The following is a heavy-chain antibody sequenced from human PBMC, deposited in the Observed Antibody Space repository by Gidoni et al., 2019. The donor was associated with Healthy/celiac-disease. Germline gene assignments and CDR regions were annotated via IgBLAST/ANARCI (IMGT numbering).Heavy chain of an antibody. D-gene: IGHD3-22*01. V-gene: IGHV4-34*01. J-gene: IGHJ4*02. CDR2: INHSGST. CDR1: GSFSGYY. Sequence: GSFSGYYWSWIRQPPGKGLEWIGEINHSGSTNYNPSLKSRVTISVDTSKNQFSLKLSSVTAADTAVYYCARGYTNYYDSSGSLDYWGQGTLVTVSS. CDR3: ARGYTNYYDSSGSLDY.